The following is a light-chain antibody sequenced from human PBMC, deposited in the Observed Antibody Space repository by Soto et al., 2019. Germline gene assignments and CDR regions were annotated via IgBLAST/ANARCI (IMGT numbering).Light chain of an antibody. CDR3: CSYAGSSSDVV. V-gene: IGLV2-23*01. CDR2: EGS. J-gene: IGLJ2*01. Sequence: QSALTQPASVSGSPGQSITIPCTGTSSDVGSYNLVSWYQQHPCKAPKLMIYEGSKRPSGVSNRFSGSKSGNTSSLTVSGLQAEDEADYYCCSYAGSSSDVVFGGGTKLT. CDR1: SSDVGSYNL.